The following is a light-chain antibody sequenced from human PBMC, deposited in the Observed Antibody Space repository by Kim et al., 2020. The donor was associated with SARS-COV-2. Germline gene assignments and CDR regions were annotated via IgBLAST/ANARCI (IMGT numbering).Light chain of an antibody. CDR3: QAWDSSTAV. J-gene: IGLJ1*01. Sequence: SVSPGQTASITCSGDKLWDKYACWYQQKPGQSPVLVIYQDSKRPSGIPERFSGSNSGNTATLTIGGTQAMDEADYYCQAWDSSTAVFGTGTKVTVL. V-gene: IGLV3-1*01. CDR1: KLWDKY. CDR2: QDS.